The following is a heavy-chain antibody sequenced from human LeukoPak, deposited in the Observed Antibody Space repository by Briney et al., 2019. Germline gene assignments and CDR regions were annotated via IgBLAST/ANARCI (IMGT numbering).Heavy chain of an antibody. Sequence: ASVKVSCKASGYTLTGYYLHWVRQARGQGLEWMGWINPNTGATHSAQKFQGRITMTRDTSISTAYMDLSRLRSDDTAVYYCARDRVGSGWPRPYYFEVWGQGTLVTVSS. CDR2: INPNTGAT. J-gene: IGHJ4*02. CDR3: ARDRVGSGWPRPYYFEV. D-gene: IGHD6-19*01. CDR1: GYTLTGYY. V-gene: IGHV1-2*02.